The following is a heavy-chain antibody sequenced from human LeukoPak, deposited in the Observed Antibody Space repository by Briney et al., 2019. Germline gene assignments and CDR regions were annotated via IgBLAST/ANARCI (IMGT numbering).Heavy chain of an antibody. D-gene: IGHD2-15*01. CDR1: GFTSSSYA. Sequence: RGCLRLSCAASGFTSSSYAMNSVRQAPGQGLEWVSSMSGSGGSTYYAGSLKGRFTISRDNKKNTLYLQINSVRAEDTAVYYCATGNSDSCYSVYDFWGQGTLVTVSS. V-gene: IGHV3-23*01. J-gene: IGHJ4*02. CDR3: ATGNSDSCYSVYDF. CDR2: MSGSGGST.